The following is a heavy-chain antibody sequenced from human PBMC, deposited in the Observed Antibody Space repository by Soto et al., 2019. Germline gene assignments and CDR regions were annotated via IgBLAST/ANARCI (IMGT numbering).Heavy chain of an antibody. J-gene: IGHJ4*02. CDR2: IYYSGST. D-gene: IGHD1-20*01. CDR3: ARFADNWNYFDY. CDR1: GGSISSYY. Sequence: SETLSLTCTVSGGSISSYYWSWIRQPPGKGLEWIGYIYYSGSTNYNPSLKSRVTISVDTSKNQFSLKLSSVTAADTAVYYCARFADNWNYFDYWGQGTLVTVSS. V-gene: IGHV4-59*01.